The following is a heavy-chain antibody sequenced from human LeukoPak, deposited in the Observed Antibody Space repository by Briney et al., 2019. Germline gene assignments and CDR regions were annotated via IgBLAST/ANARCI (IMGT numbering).Heavy chain of an antibody. CDR1: GYSFTSYW. D-gene: IGHD3-22*01. CDR2: IYPGDSDT. V-gene: IGHV5-51*01. J-gene: IGHJ4*02. CDR3: ARSSTYYYDSSGYYFFY. Sequence: GESLKISCKGSGYSFTSYWIGWVRQMPGKGLEWMGIIYPGDSDTRYSPSFQGQVTISADKSISTAYLQWSSLRASDTAMYYCARSSTYYYDSSGYYFFYWGQGTLVTVSS.